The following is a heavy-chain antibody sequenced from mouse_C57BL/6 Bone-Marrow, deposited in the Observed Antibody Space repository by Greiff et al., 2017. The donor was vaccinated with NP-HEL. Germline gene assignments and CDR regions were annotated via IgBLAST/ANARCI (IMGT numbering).Heavy chain of an antibody. V-gene: IGHV5-16*01. CDR3: ARAYGSRGFYFDY. CDR2: INYDGSST. CDR1: GFTFSDYY. J-gene: IGHJ2*01. Sequence: EVQRVESEGGLVQPGSSMKLSCTASGFTFSDYYMAWVRQVPEKGLEWVANINYDGSSTYYLDSLKSRFIISRDNAKNILYLQMSSLKSEDTATYYCARAYGSRGFYFDYWGQGTTLTVSS. D-gene: IGHD1-1*01.